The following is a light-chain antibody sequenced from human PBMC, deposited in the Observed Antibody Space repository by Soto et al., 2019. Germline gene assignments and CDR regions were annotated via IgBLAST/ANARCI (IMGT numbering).Light chain of an antibody. CDR2: DAS. CDR1: QSISSS. J-gene: IGKJ1*01. CDR3: QQRSAWPRT. V-gene: IGKV3-11*01. Sequence: EIVLTQSPATLSLSPGERATLSCRASQSISSSLAWYQQKPGQAPRLLIYDASTRATGFPARFSGSGSGTDFTITIGSLEPADFAVYYCQQRSAWPRTFGQGTKVEIK.